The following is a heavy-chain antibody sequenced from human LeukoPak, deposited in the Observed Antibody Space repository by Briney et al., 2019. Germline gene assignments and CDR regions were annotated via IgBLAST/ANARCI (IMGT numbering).Heavy chain of an antibody. CDR2: IWYDGSNK. Sequence: PGRSLRLSCAASGLTFSSYGMHWVRQAPGKGLEWVAVIWYDGSNKYYADSVKGRFTISRDNSKNTLYLQMNSLRAEDTAVYYCARDVRDGSGSYYIGSPDVWGQGTTVTVSS. D-gene: IGHD3-10*01. CDR1: GLTFSSYG. J-gene: IGHJ6*02. CDR3: ARDVRDGSGSYYIGSPDV. V-gene: IGHV3-33*01.